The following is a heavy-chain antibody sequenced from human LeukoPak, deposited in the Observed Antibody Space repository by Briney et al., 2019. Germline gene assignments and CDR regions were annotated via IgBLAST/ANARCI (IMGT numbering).Heavy chain of an antibody. CDR3: ARVNYYGSGSYATGNWFDP. CDR2: IYYSGST. D-gene: IGHD3-10*01. V-gene: IGHV4-39*07. J-gene: IGHJ5*02. CDR1: GGSISSSSYY. Sequence: PSETLSLTCTVSGGSISSSSYYWGWIRQPPGKGLEWIGSIYYSGSTYYNPSLKSRVTISVDTSKNQFSLKLSSVTAADTAVYYCARVNYYGSGSYATGNWFDPWGQGTLVTVSS.